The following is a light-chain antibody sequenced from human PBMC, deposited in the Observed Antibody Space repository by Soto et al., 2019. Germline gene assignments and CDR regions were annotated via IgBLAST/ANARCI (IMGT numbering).Light chain of an antibody. CDR1: QSVSSSY. CDR2: GTS. CDR3: QQYGSSPQT. J-gene: IGKJ1*01. V-gene: IGKV3-20*01. Sequence: EIVLTQSPGTLSLSPGERATLSYRASQSVSSSYLAWYQQKPGQAPRLLISGTSSRATGIPDRFSGSGSGTDFTLTISRLEPEDFALYYCQQYGSSPQTFGQGTKVEIK.